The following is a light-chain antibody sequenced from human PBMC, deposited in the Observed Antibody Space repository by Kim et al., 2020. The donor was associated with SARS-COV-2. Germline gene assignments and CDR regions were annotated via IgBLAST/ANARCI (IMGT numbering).Light chain of an antibody. J-gene: IGLJ1*01. CDR2: YDS. CDR1: NIGSKR. Sequence: VAPGKTARITWGGNNIGSKRVHWYQQKPGQAPVLVIYYDSDRPSGIPERFSGSNSGNTATLTISRVEAGDEADYYCQVWDSSSDHVFGTGTKVTVL. V-gene: IGLV3-21*04. CDR3: QVWDSSSDHV.